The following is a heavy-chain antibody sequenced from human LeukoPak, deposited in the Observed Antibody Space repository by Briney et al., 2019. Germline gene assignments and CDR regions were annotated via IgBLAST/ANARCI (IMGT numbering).Heavy chain of an antibody. CDR2: FFTSGTSGTT. Sequence: SSETLSLTCTVSGGSVSTYYWSWIRRPAGKGLEFIGRFFTSGTSGTTNYNPSLKSRVTMSLDTSKNQFSLNLSSVTAADTAVYYCARWADKSSSSSRVAFDVWGQGTMVTVSS. D-gene: IGHD6-6*01. CDR1: GGSVSTYY. V-gene: IGHV4-4*07. CDR3: ARWADKSSSSSRVAFDV. J-gene: IGHJ3*01.